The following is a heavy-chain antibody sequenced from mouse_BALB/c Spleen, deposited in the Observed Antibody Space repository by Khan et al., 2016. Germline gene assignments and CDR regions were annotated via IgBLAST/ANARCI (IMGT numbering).Heavy chain of an antibody. CDR1: GYSITSDYA. CDR3: ARAPPRWYFDV. J-gene: IGHJ1*01. Sequence: EVQLQESGPGLVKPSQSLSLTCIVTGYSITSDYAWNWIRQFPGNKLEWMGYISYSGSTSYNPSLKSRISITRDTSKNQFFLQLNFVTTEDTATYYCARAPPRWYFDVWGAGTTVTVSS. CDR2: ISYSGST. V-gene: IGHV3-2*02.